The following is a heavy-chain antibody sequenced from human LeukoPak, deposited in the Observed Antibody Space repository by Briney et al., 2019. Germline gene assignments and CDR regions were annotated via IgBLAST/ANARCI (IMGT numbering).Heavy chain of an antibody. CDR2: IYPGDSDT. CDR3: VRQGGRNLNWFDP. V-gene: IGHV5-51*01. Sequence: GESLKISCKASGYSFSSDWIGWVRQMPGKGLEWMGIIYPGDSDTRYSPSFQGQVTISADKSISTAYLQWSSLKASDTAMYYCVRQGGRNLNWFDPWGQGTLVTVPS. CDR1: GYSFSSDW. D-gene: IGHD1-7*01. J-gene: IGHJ5*02.